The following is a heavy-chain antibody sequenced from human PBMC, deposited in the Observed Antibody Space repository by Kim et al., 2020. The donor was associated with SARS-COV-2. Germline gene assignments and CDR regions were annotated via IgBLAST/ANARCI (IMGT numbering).Heavy chain of an antibody. V-gene: IGHV3-30*03. D-gene: IGHD3-10*01. Sequence: GGSLRLSCAASGFTFSSYGMHWVRQAPGKGLEWVAVISYDGSNKYYADSVKGRFTISRDNSKNTLYLQMNSLRAEDTAVYYCVSGQLWFGEFHAWFDPWGQGTLVTVSS. CDR3: VSGQLWFGEFHAWFDP. CDR2: ISYDGSNK. CDR1: GFTFSSYG. J-gene: IGHJ5*02.